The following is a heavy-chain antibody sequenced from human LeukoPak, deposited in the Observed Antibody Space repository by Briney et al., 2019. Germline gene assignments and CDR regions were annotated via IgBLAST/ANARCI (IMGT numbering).Heavy chain of an antibody. Sequence: GGSLRLSCAASGFTFSSYGVHWVRQAPGKGLEWVAVISYDGSNKYYADSVKGRFTISRDNSKNTLYLQMNSLRAEDTAVYYCAKVHPRGVGATALIFDYWGQGTLVTVSS. CDR2: ISYDGSNK. D-gene: IGHD1-26*01. CDR3: AKVHPRGVGATALIFDY. J-gene: IGHJ4*02. CDR1: GFTFSSYG. V-gene: IGHV3-30*18.